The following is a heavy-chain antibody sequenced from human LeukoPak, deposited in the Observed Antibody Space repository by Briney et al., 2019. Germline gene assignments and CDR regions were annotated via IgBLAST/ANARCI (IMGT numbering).Heavy chain of an antibody. CDR2: INPNNGGT. D-gene: IGHD6-19*01. J-gene: IGHJ6*03. V-gene: IGHV1-2*02. CDR1: GYTFTGYY. CDR3: ARDLRYSSGWSASGMDV. Sequence: ASVKVSCKASGYTFTGYYMHWVRQAPGQGLEWMGWINPNNGGTNSAQKFQGRVTMTTDTSTSTAYMDLRSLRSDDTAVYYCARDLRYSSGWSASGMDVWGKGTTVTISS.